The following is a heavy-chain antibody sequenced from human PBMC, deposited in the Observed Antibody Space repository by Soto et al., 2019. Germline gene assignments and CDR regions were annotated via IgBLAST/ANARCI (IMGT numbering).Heavy chain of an antibody. J-gene: IGHJ6*02. Sequence: GESLKISCKGSGYSFTSYWIGWVRQMLGKGLEWMGIIYPGDSDTRYSPSFQGQVTISADKSISTAYLQWSSLKASDTAMYYCVRIVFSGGGYLSYYYYGMDIWGQGTTVTVSS. D-gene: IGHD5-12*01. CDR2: IYPGDSDT. CDR1: GYSFTSYW. CDR3: VRIVFSGGGYLSYYYYGMDI. V-gene: IGHV5-51*01.